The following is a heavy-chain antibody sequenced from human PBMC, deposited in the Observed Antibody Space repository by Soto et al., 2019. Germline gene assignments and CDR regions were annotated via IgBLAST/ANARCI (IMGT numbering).Heavy chain of an antibody. Sequence: PGGSLRLSCAASGFTFSSYGMHWVRQAPGKGLEWVAVISYDGSNKYYADSVKGRFTISRDNSKNTLYLQMNSLRAEDTAVYYCAKDLNTATFDYGGQGTLVTVSS. CDR1: GFTFSSYG. CDR3: AKDLNTATFDY. J-gene: IGHJ4*02. V-gene: IGHV3-30*18. D-gene: IGHD5-18*01. CDR2: ISYDGSNK.